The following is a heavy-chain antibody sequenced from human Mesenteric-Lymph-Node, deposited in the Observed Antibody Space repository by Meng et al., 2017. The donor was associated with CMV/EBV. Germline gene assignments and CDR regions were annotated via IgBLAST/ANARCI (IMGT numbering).Heavy chain of an antibody. D-gene: IGHD2-15*01. Sequence: ASVKVSCKASGYTFTSYDINWVRQATGQGLEWMGWMNPNSGNTGYAQKFQGRVTMTRNTSISTAYMELSSLRSEDTAVYYCARAGAVVPATQFDYWGQGTLVTVSS. CDR2: MNPNSGNT. CDR3: ARAGAVVPATQFDY. J-gene: IGHJ4*02. V-gene: IGHV1-8*02. CDR1: GYTFTSYD.